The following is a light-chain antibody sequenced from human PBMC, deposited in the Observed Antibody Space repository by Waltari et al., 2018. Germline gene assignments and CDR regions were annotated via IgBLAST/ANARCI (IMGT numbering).Light chain of an antibody. CDR1: QSISKW. V-gene: IGKV1-5*03. CDR2: EAS. J-gene: IGKJ1*01. CDR3: QQYNSYSPWT. Sequence: DIQMTQSPSTLSASVGDRVTITCRASQSISKWVAWYQQKPGKVTKVLIYEASSLESGVPSRFSGSGSGTEFTLTISSLQPDDFATYYCQQYNSYSPWTFGQGTKVEIK.